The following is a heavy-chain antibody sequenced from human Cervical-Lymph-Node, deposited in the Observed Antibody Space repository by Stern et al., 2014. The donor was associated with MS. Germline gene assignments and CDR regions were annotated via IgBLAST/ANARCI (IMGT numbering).Heavy chain of an antibody. CDR3: ARDSGGWYVPFDH. Sequence: QVQLVQSGAEVKKPGASVKVSCKASGYTFTGNYMHWVRQAPGEGLEWMGRIDPDGGGTRYAHNFQGRVTMTRDTSISTAYMEMTRLRSDDTAVYYCARDSGGWYVPFDHWGQGTLVTVSS. D-gene: IGHD6-19*01. CDR1: GYTFTGNY. V-gene: IGHV1-2*06. CDR2: IDPDGGGT. J-gene: IGHJ4*02.